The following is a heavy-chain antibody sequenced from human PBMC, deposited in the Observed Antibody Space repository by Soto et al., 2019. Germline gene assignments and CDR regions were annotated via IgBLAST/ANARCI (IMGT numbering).Heavy chain of an antibody. J-gene: IGHJ3*02. D-gene: IGHD6-6*01. V-gene: IGHV4-31*03. CDR2: IYYSGST. CDR1: GGSISSGGYY. CDR3: ARDRSSIQNAFDI. Sequence: SETPSLTCTVSGGSISSGGYYWSWIRQHPGKGLEWIGYIYYSGSTYYNPSLKSRVTISIDTSKNQFSLKLTSVTAADTAVYYCARDRSSIQNAFDIWGQGTMVT.